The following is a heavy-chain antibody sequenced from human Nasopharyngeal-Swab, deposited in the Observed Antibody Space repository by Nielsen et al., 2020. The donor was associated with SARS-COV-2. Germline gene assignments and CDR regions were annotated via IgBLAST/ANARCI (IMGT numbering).Heavy chain of an antibody. Sequence: GGSLKISCAASGFTFSSYAMHWVRQAPGKGLEWVAVISYDGSNKYYADSVKGRFTISRDNSKNTLYLQMNSLRAEDTAVYYCARERAFIVAEGLDYWGQGTLVTVSS. CDR2: ISYDGSNK. CDR3: ARERAFIVAEGLDY. D-gene: IGHD2-15*01. CDR1: GFTFSSYA. V-gene: IGHV3-30-3*01. J-gene: IGHJ4*02.